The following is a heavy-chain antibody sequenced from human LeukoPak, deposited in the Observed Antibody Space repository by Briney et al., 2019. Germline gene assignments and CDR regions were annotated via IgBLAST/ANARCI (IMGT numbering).Heavy chain of an antibody. CDR2: VSGSGDRT. CDR3: ANSRGFGSGNL. V-gene: IGHV3-23*01. CDR1: GFTFSNYA. J-gene: IGHJ4*02. Sequence: GGSLRLSCAASGFTFSNYAMSWVRQAPGKGLEWISAVSGSGDRTYYAGSVKGRFTISRDNSKNIVYLRMNSLRAEDTAVYFCANSRGFGSGNLWGQGTLVTVSS. D-gene: IGHD3-10*01.